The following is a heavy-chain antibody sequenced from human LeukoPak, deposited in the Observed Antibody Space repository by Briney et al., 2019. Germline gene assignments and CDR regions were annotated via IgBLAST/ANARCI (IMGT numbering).Heavy chain of an antibody. J-gene: IGHJ4*02. D-gene: IGHD5-18*01. Sequence: SQTLSLTCAGSGGSISSGGYSWSWIRQPPGKGLEWIEYIYHSGSTYYNPSLKSRVTISVDRSKNQFSLKLSSVTAADTAVYYCARRYSYGYYFDYWGQGTLVTVSS. CDR3: ARRYSYGYYFDY. CDR2: IYHSGST. CDR1: GGSISSGGYS. V-gene: IGHV4-30-2*01.